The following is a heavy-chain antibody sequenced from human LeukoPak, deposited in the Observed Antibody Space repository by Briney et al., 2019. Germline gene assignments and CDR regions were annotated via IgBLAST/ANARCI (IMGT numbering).Heavy chain of an antibody. CDR3: ARAPSEIGGYYPEYFRH. Sequence: GGSLRLSCAASGFTFSSFDMNWVRQAPGKGLVWVSRIKSDGSTNYADSVKGRFTISRDNAKNTLSLQMNSLRPEDTGVYYCARAPSEIGGYYPEYFRHWGQGTLVTVSS. J-gene: IGHJ1*01. CDR1: GFTFSSFD. D-gene: IGHD3-3*01. CDR2: IKSDGST. V-gene: IGHV3-74*01.